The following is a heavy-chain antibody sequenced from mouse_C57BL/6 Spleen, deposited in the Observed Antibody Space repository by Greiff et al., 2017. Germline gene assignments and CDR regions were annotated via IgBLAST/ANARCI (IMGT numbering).Heavy chain of an antibody. CDR2: ISSGSSTT. CDR3: ARGGANWDDAMDY. V-gene: IGHV5-17*01. J-gene: IGHJ4*01. CDR1: GFTFSDYG. Sequence: DVKLVESGGGLVKPGGSLKLSCAASGFTFSDYGMHWVRQAPEKGLEWVAYISSGSSTTYYADTVKGRFTISRDNAKNTLYLQMTSLRSEDTAMYYCARGGANWDDAMDYWGQGTSVTVSS. D-gene: IGHD4-1*01.